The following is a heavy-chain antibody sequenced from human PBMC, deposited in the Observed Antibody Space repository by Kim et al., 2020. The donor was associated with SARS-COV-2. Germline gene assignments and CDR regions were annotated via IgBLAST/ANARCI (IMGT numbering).Heavy chain of an antibody. CDR2: IYHSGST. V-gene: IGHV4-38-2*02. J-gene: IGHJ5*02. CDR3: ARGRFGEFLTYWFDP. CDR1: GYSISSGYY. Sequence: SETLSLTCTVSGYSISSGYYWGWIRQPPGKGLEWIGSIYHSGSTYYNPSLKSRVTISVDTSKNQFSLKLSSVTAADTAVYYCARGRFGEFLTYWFDPWGQGTLVTVSS. D-gene: IGHD3-10*01.